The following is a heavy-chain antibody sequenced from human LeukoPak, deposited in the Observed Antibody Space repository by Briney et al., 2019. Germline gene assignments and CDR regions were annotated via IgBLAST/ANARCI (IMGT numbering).Heavy chain of an antibody. Sequence: GGSLRLSCAASGFTFSNYAMSWVRQAPGKGLEGVSAISGSVGTTYYADSLKGRFTISRDNSKNTLDLQMNSLRAEDTAGYYCAKGGYSGRPEDWGQGTLLTVSS. CDR2: ISGSVGTT. J-gene: IGHJ4*02. D-gene: IGHD5-12*01. CDR1: GFTFSNYA. V-gene: IGHV3-23*01. CDR3: AKGGYSGRPED.